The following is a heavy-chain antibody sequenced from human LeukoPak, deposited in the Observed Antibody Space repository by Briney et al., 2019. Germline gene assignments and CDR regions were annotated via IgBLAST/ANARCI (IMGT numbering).Heavy chain of an antibody. J-gene: IGHJ5*02. CDR2: MYHSGST. V-gene: IGHV4-38-2*02. CDR1: GYSISSGYY. Sequence: SETLSLTCIVSGYSISSGYYWGWIRQPPGKGLEWIGSMYHSGSTYYNPSLKSRVTQSVDTSKNQFSLKLSSVTAADTAVYYCARVPGPNWFDPWGQGTLVTVSS. CDR3: ARVPGPNWFDP.